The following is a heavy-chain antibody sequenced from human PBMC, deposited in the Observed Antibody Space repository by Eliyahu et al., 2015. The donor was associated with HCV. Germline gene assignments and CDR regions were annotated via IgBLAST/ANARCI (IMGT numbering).Heavy chain of an antibody. CDR1: GFTFSSYS. D-gene: IGHD2-2*02. Sequence: EVQLVESGGGLVQPGGSLRLSCAASGFTFSSYSMNWVRQAPGKGLEWVSYISSSSSTIYYADSVKGRFTISRDNAKNSLYLQMNSLRAEDTAVYYCAKDIVVVPAAIQKGYYGMDVWGQGTTVTVSS. V-gene: IGHV3-48*01. J-gene: IGHJ6*02. CDR3: AKDIVVVPAAIQKGYYGMDV. CDR2: ISSSSSTI.